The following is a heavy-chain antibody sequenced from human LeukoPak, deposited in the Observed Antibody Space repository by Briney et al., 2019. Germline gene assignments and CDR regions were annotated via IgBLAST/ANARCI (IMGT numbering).Heavy chain of an antibody. V-gene: IGHV3-23*01. CDR1: GVTFSSYA. CDR2: VSGSGGST. D-gene: IGHD3-22*01. CDR3: AKDLVEADTSDHYYNAFDI. J-gene: IGHJ3*02. Sequence: GGSLRLSCAASGVTFSSYAMSWVRQAPGGGLEWVSAVSGSGGSTYYADSVKGRFTISRDNSKDTLYLQMNSLRAEDSAMYYCAKDLVEADTSDHYYNAFDIWGQGTLVTVSS.